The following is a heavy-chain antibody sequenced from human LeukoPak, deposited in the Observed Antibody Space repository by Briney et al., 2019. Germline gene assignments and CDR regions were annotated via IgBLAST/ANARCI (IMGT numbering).Heavy chain of an antibody. CDR2: INHRGGT. D-gene: IGHD5-24*01. V-gene: IGHV4-34*01. CDR1: GGSFSGYC. CDR3: ARGTEGDGYNLDY. Sequence: SETLSLTCAVYGGSFSGYCWSWIRQPPGKGLEWIGEINHRGGTNYNPSLKSRVTMSVDMSTNQFSLKLISVTAADTAVYYCARGTEGDGYNLDYWGQGTLVTVSS. J-gene: IGHJ4*02.